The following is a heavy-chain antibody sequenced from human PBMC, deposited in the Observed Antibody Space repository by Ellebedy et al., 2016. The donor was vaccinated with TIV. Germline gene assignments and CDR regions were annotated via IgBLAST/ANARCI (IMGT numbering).Heavy chain of an antibody. CDR1: GFTVSSNY. D-gene: IGHD2-2*02. CDR3: ARDVVVPAAIMYYYYMDV. V-gene: IGHV3-53*01. J-gene: IGHJ6*03. Sequence: GGSLRLXXAASGFTVSSNYMSWVRQAPGKGLEWVSVSYSGGSTYYADSVKGRFTISRDNSKNTLYLQMNSLRAEDTAVYYCARDVVVPAAIMYYYYMDVWGKGTTVTVSS. CDR2: SYSGGST.